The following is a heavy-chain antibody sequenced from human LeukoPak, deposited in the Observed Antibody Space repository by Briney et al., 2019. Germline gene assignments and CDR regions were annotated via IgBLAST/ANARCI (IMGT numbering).Heavy chain of an antibody. D-gene: IGHD5-18*01. CDR3: ALIHSFGSYFFDY. CDR1: GGSISSGGYY. V-gene: IGHV4-61*08. CDR2: IYYSGST. J-gene: IGHJ4*02. Sequence: SETLSLTCTVSGGSISSGGYYWSWIRQPPGKGLEWIGYIYYSGSTNYNPSLKSRVTISVDTSKNQFSLRLSSVTAADTAVYYCALIHSFGSYFFDYWGQGTLVTVSS.